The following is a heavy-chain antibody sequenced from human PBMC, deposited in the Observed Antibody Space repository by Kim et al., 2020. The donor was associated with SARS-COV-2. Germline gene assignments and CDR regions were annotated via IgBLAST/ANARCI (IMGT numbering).Heavy chain of an antibody. Sequence: RFTISRDNSKNTLYLQMNSLRAEDTAVYYCARGPHYSSAILYYYYYGMDVWGQGTTVTVSS. D-gene: IGHD6-25*01. CDR3: ARGPHYSSAILYYYYYGMDV. V-gene: IGHV3-30*07. J-gene: IGHJ6*02.